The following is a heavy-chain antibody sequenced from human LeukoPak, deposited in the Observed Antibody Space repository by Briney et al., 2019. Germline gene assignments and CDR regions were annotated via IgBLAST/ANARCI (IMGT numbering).Heavy chain of an antibody. V-gene: IGHV3-30*04. D-gene: IGHD3-22*01. Sequence: PGGSLRLPCAASGFTFSSYAMHWVRQAPGKGLEWVAVISYDGSNKYYADSVKGRFTISRDNSKNTLYLQMNSLRAEDTAVYYCARDSGNYYDSSGYSLYWGQGTLVTVSS. CDR2: ISYDGSNK. CDR3: ARDSGNYYDSSGYSLY. CDR1: GFTFSSYA. J-gene: IGHJ4*02.